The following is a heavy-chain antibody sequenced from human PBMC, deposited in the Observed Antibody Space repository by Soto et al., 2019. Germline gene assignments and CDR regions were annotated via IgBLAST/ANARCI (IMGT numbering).Heavy chain of an antibody. D-gene: IGHD7-27*01. J-gene: IGHJ3*02. CDR2: IYSSGST. Sequence: QVQLQESGPGLVKPSETLSLTCTVSGGSISSYYWSWIRQPPGKGLEWIGYIYSSGSTNYNPSLKSRVTISVDTSKHQFSLKLSSVTAADTAVYYCARPQRGDDAFDIWGQGTMVTVSS. CDR3: ARPQRGDDAFDI. CDR1: GGSISSYY. V-gene: IGHV4-59*01.